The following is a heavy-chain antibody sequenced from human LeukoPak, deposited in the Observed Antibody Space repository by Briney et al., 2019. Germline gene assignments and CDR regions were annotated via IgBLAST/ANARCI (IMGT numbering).Heavy chain of an antibody. CDR1: GYTFNSYG. V-gene: IGHV1-18*01. J-gene: IGHJ2*01. CDR2: ISAYNGHT. CDR3: ARGARGSGQLNYWYFDL. D-gene: IGHD6-19*01. Sequence: ASVKVSCKASGYTFNSYGITWVRQAPGQGLEWMGWISAYNGHTKYAQNLQGRVTMTTDTSTSTAYMELRSLRSDDTAVYYCARGARGSGQLNYWYFDLWGRGTLVTVSS.